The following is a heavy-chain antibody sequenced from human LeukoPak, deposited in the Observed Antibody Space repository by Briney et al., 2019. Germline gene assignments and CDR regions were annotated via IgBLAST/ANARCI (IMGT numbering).Heavy chain of an antibody. CDR1: GDSMISTNW. J-gene: IGHJ4*02. Sequence: SGTLSLTCAVSGDSMISTNWWSWVRQPPGKGLELIGEIYHTGSTNYNPSLQSRVTISIDKSKNQFSLRLSSVTAANTAFYYCARRGGFFDFWGQGTLVTVSS. V-gene: IGHV4-4*02. CDR3: ARRGGFFDF. D-gene: IGHD3-16*01. CDR2: IYHTGST.